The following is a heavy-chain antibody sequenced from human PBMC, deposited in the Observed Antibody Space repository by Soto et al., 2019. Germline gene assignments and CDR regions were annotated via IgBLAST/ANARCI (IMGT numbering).Heavy chain of an antibody. CDR2: IYYSGST. CDR3: ATLAYTDGAHDY. CDR1: GGSISSGTSY. J-gene: IGHJ4*02. Sequence: QVHLQESGPGLVKPSQTLSLTCTVSGGSISSGTSYCIWIRQPPGKVLEWIGYIYYSGSTYYNPSLKSRVAISVDTSKNPFSLKLSSLTAADTAVYFCATLAYTDGAHDYWGQGTLVTVSS. D-gene: IGHD5-18*01. V-gene: IGHV4-30-4*01.